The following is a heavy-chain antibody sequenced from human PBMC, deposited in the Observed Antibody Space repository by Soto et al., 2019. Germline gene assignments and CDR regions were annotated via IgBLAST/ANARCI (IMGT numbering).Heavy chain of an antibody. Sequence: EVQLLESGGGLVQPGGSLRLSCAASGFTFNNYAMTWVRQAPGKGLEWVSAISGGGDTTSYADSVKGRFTVSRDGSKNTLYLKMSSLRAEDTALYYCAKGRGGSGSLTPRVDLWGQGTLVTVSS. J-gene: IGHJ4*02. D-gene: IGHD3-10*01. CDR3: AKGRGGSGSLTPRVDL. CDR2: ISGGGDTT. V-gene: IGHV3-23*01. CDR1: GFTFNNYA.